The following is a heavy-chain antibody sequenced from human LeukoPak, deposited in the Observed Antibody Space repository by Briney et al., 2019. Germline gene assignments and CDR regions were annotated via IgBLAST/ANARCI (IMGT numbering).Heavy chain of an antibody. CDR3: AKQALFCSSTSCSWGLDY. CDR2: ISSSSSTI. J-gene: IGHJ4*02. V-gene: IGHV3-48*01. CDR1: GFTFSSYS. Sequence: GGSLRLSCAASGFTFSSYSMNWVRQAPGKGLEWVSYISSSSSTIYYADSVKGRFTISRDNAKNTLYLQMNSLRAEDTAVYYCAKQALFCSSTSCSWGLDYWGQGTLVTVSS. D-gene: IGHD2-2*01.